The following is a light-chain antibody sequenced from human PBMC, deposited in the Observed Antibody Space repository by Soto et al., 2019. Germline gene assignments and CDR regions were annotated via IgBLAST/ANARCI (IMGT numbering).Light chain of an antibody. CDR1: QNISNY. CDR3: QQRSHWPRT. CDR2: DVS. Sequence: VVLKQSPATLFLSPGKRATLSCRASQNISNYLIWYQQKPGQAPRLLMYDVSNRATGIPARFSGSESGTDFSLTISSLEPEDFAVYYCQQRSHWPRTFGQGTKVDIK. J-gene: IGKJ1*01. V-gene: IGKV3-11*01.